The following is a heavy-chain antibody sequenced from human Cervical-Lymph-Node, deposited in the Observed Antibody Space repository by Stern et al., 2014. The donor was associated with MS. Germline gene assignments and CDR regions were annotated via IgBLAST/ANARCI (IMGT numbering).Heavy chain of an antibody. V-gene: IGHV5-51*01. CDR1: DFTFTMYW. Sequence: EVQLVQSGAEVKKPGESLKISCKGSDFTFTMYWIAWVRQMPGKGLEWMGSIFPTDSDARYNPSFQGQVAISVDKSINVAYLQWNSLKASDTAKYFCATMGEAMFQYWGQGTQVTVSS. J-gene: IGHJ4*02. CDR3: ATMGEAMFQY. D-gene: IGHD2-8*01. CDR2: IFPTDSDA.